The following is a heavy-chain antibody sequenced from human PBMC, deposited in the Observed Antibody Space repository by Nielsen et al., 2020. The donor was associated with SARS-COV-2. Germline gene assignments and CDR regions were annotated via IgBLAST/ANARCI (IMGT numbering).Heavy chain of an antibody. D-gene: IGHD3-10*01. CDR3: ARYYYASGSPQPFFDS. CDR2: IYDNGKG. Sequence: SETLSLTCTVSGGSISLNYWTWIRQPPGKGLEWIGYIYDNGKGNSNPSLKSRVTISGDMSNNQFSLHLTSVTAADTAVYYCARYYYASGSPQPFFDSWGQGTLVTVPS. J-gene: IGHJ4*02. CDR1: GGSISLNY. V-gene: IGHV4-59*01.